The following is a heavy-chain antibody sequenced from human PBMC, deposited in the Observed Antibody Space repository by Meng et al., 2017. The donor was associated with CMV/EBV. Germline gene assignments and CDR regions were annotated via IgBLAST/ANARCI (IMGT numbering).Heavy chain of an antibody. Sequence: ASVKVSCKASGYTFTSYGISWVRQAPGQGLEGMGWISAYNGNTNYAQKLQGRVTMTTDTSTSTAYMELRSLRSDDTAVYYCARDGHLDQNYYGMDVWGQGTTVTVSS. D-gene: IGHD2-2*03. CDR3: ARDGHLDQNYYGMDV. CDR2: ISAYNGNT. J-gene: IGHJ6*02. V-gene: IGHV1-18*01. CDR1: GYTFTSYG.